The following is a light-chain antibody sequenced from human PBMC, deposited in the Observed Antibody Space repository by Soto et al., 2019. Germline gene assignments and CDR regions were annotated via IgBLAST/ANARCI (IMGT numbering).Light chain of an antibody. Sequence: QSALTQPASVSGSPGQSITISCTGTSSDVGGYAYVSWYQQYPGKAPKLVISAVSNRPPGVSHRFSGSRSGNTASLTISGLQAEDEADYYCSSYTSNTTPVFGGGTKLTVL. V-gene: IGLV2-14*01. CDR1: SSDVGGYAY. CDR2: AVS. J-gene: IGLJ3*02. CDR3: SSYTSNTTPV.